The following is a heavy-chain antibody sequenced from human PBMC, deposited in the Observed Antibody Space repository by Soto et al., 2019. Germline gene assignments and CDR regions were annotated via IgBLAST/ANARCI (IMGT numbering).Heavy chain of an antibody. Sequence: QVQLQEAGPGLVKPSETLALNCSVSGASVSSGDSYWSWIRQPPGKGLEWIGYIYFSGATSYAPSLRRRVSISMDTSNERFFLKIKSVTAADTAVYYCVRVHAYDSSCYLLDYWGQGLLVSVSS. CDR1: GASVSSGDSY. CDR3: VRVHAYDSSCYLLDY. J-gene: IGHJ4*02. V-gene: IGHV4-61*03. CDR2: IYFSGAT. D-gene: IGHD3-22*01.